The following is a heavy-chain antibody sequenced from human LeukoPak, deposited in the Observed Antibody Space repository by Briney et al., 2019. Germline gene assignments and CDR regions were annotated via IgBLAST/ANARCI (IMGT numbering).Heavy chain of an antibody. CDR1: GFTFSSYT. CDR3: ARDWGYCSSTSCFYYGMDV. J-gene: IGHJ6*02. Sequence: GGSLRLSCAASGFTFSSYTMNWVRQAPGKGLEWVSSITSRSDYMYYADSVKGRFTISRDNAKNSLYLQMSSLRAEDTAVYYCARDWGYCSSTSCFYYGMDVWGQGTTVTVSS. D-gene: IGHD2-2*01. V-gene: IGHV3-21*01. CDR2: ITSRSDYM.